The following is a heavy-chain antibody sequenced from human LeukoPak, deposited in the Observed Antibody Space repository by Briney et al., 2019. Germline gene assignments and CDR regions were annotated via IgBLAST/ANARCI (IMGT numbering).Heavy chain of an antibody. D-gene: IGHD6-13*01. CDR2: ISSDGGNK. J-gene: IGHJ4*02. CDR1: GFTFSTYA. Sequence: GRSLRLSCAASGFTFSTYAFHWVRQAPGTGLEWVAVISSDGGNKIYADSVKGRFTISRDNSKNTLFLQMNSLRTEDTAVYYCASPAVYSSSWYYFDYWGQGTLVTVSS. CDR3: ASPAVYSSSWYYFDY. V-gene: IGHV3-30*04.